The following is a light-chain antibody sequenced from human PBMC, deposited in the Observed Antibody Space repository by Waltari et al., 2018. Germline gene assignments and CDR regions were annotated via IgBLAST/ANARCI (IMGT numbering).Light chain of an antibody. V-gene: IGLV2-23*01. Sequence: QSALTQPASVSGSPGQSITISCTGTSSDVGSYNLVSWYQQHPGKAPKIMIYEGSKRPSGVSNRFSGSKSGNTASLTISGLQAEDEADYYCCSYAGSFYVFGTGTKVTVL. CDR1: SSDVGSYNL. CDR2: EGS. CDR3: CSYAGSFYV. J-gene: IGLJ1*01.